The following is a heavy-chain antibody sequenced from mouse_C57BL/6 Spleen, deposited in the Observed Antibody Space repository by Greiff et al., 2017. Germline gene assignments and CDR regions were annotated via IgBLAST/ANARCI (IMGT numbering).Heavy chain of an antibody. V-gene: IGHV1-76*01. CDR2: IYPGSGNT. CDR1: GYTFTDYY. CDR3: ARNWDFDY. J-gene: IGHJ2*01. Sequence: VPLQQSGAELLRPGASVQLSCKASGYTFTDYYLNWVKQRPGPGLEWIARIYPGSGNTYYNEKFKGKATLTAEKSSSTAYMQLSSLTSEDSAVYFCARNWDFDYWGQGTTLTVSS. D-gene: IGHD4-1*01.